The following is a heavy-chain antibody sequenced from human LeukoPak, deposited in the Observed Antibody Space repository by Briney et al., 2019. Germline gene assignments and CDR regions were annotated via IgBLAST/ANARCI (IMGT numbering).Heavy chain of an antibody. Sequence: GGSLRLSCAASGFTFSSYSMNWVRQAPGKGLEWVSSISSSSSYIYYADSVKGRFTISRDNAKNSLYLQMNSLRAEDTAVYYCARVYSSARADDYWGQGTLVTVSS. D-gene: IGHD6-25*01. V-gene: IGHV3-21*01. CDR3: ARVYSSARADDY. CDR1: GFTFSSYS. CDR2: ISSSSSYI. J-gene: IGHJ4*02.